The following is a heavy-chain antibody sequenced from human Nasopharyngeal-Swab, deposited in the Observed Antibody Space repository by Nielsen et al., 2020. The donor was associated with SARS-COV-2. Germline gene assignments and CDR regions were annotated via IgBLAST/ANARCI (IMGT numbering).Heavy chain of an antibody. CDR3: ARGGYSYGYSQWNDAFDI. CDR1: GGTFSSYA. CDR2: IIPIFGAA. V-gene: IGHV1-69*13. J-gene: IGHJ3*02. Sequence: SVKVSCKASGGTFSSYAISWVRQAPGQGLEWMGGIIPIFGAANYAQKFQGRVTITADESTSTAYMELSSLRSEDTAVYYCARGGYSYGYSQWNDAFDIWGQGTMVAVSS. D-gene: IGHD5-18*01.